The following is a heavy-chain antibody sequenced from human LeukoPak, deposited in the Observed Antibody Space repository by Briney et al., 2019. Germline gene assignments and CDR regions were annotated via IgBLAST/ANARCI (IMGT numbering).Heavy chain of an antibody. CDR3: AKDGRGGVPRAFDI. V-gene: IGHV3-23*01. D-gene: IGHD2-15*01. CDR1: GFTFSSYA. CDR2: ISINSGGT. Sequence: PGGSLRLSCAASGFTFSSYAMTWVRQAPGKGLEWVSSISINSGGTHYADSVKGRFTISRDNSKNTLYLQMNSLRAEDTAIYYCAKDGRGGVPRAFDIWGQGTMVTVSS. J-gene: IGHJ3*02.